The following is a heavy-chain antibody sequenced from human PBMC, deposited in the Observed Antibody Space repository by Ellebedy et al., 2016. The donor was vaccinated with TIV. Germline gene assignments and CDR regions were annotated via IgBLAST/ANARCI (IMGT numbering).Heavy chain of an antibody. CDR1: GFTFSNAW. J-gene: IGHJ4*02. V-gene: IGHV3-15*01. Sequence: GGSLRLSCAASGFTFSNAWMSWVRQAPGKGLEWVGRIKSIFDGGTTDYAAPVKGRFTISRDNSKNTLYLQMNSLRAEDTGLYYCATERDVNGRQALGCWGQGALVTVSS. CDR3: ATERDVNGRQALGC. CDR2: IKSIFDGGTT. D-gene: IGHD5-24*01.